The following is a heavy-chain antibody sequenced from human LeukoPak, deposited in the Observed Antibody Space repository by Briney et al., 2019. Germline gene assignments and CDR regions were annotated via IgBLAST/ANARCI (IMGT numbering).Heavy chain of an antibody. CDR1: GFSLLTNREA. CDR3: AHASDGITAWSHN. J-gene: IGHJ4*02. Sequence: SGPTLVKPTQAFTXTCTFSGFSLLTNREAVGWIRQLPPKALERLALIYGNDDKRYSPSLKSRLTITKDTSKNQVVLTMTNMDPVDTATYYCAHASDGITAWSHNWGQGTLVTVSS. CDR2: IYGNDDK. V-gene: IGHV2-5*01. D-gene: IGHD1-20*01.